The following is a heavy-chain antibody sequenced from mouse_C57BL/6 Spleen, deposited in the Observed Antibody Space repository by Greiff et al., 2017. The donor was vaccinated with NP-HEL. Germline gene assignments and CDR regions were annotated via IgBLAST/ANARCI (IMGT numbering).Heavy chain of an antibody. CDR2: IYPGDGDT. V-gene: IGHV1-80*01. Sequence: VQLQQSGAELVKPGASVKISCKASGYAFSSYWMNWVKQRPGKGLEWIGQIYPGDGDTNYNGKFKGKATLTADKSSSTAYMQLSSLTSEDSAVYFCARNYYGSSGNWYFDVWGTGTTVTVSS. J-gene: IGHJ1*03. CDR1: GYAFSSYW. D-gene: IGHD1-1*01. CDR3: ARNYYGSSGNWYFDV.